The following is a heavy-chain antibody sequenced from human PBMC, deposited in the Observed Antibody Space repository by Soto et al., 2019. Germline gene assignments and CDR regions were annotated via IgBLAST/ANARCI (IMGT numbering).Heavy chain of an antibody. CDR1: GGSFREYA. CDR2: IIPMFGTP. J-gene: IGHJ4*01. Sequence: SVKVSCKVSGGSFREYAVSWVRQAPGQGLEWMGGIIPMFGTPNYAQKFQERITIIADEGTSTVYMELSSLTSEDTAVYYWERDSTAMIMSSFDYWGQGTLVTVSS. D-gene: IGHD5-18*01. V-gene: IGHV1-69*13. CDR3: ERDSTAMIMSSFDY.